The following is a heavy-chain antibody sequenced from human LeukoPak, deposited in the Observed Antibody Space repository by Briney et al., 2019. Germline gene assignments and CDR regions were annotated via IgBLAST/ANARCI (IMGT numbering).Heavy chain of an antibody. J-gene: IGHJ4*02. CDR3: ARDAGGGYFDY. CDR2: ISSSSSTI. Sequence: GGSLRLSCAASGFTFSSYSMNWVRQAPGKGLEWVSYISSSSSTIYYADSVKGRFTISRDNAKNSLYLQMNSLRAEDTAVYYCARDAGGGYFDYWGQGTLVTVSS. D-gene: IGHD3-16*01. CDR1: GFTFSSYS. V-gene: IGHV3-48*01.